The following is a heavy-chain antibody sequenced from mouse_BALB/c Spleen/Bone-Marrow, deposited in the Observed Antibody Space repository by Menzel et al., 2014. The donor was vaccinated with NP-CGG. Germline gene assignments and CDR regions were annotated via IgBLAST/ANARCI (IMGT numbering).Heavy chain of an antibody. V-gene: IGHV4-1*02. CDR1: GFDFRRYW. D-gene: IGHD2-3*01. Sequence: EVKLMESGGGLVQPGGSLKLSCAASGFDFRRYWMSWVRQAPGKGLEWIGAINPESSTINYTPSLKDKFIISRDNAKNTLYLQMSKVRSEDTALYDCAILGYYGYFVDWGQGTTLTVSS. CDR3: AILGYYGYFVD. J-gene: IGHJ2*01. CDR2: INPESSTI.